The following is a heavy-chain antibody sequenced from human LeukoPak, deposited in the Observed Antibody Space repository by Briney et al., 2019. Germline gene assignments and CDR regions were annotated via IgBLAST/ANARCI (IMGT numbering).Heavy chain of an antibody. CDR2: IYYSGST. CDR3: AGGEMATTGSGFDS. J-gene: IGHJ3*02. V-gene: IGHV4-59*01. CDR1: GGSISSYY. D-gene: IGHD5-24*01. Sequence: PSETLSLTCTVSGGSISSYYWSWLRQPPGKGLEWIGYIYYSGSTNYHPSLKSRVTISVETSKNQFSLKLSSVTAADTAVYYCAGGEMATTGSGFDSWGQGTIGTVSA.